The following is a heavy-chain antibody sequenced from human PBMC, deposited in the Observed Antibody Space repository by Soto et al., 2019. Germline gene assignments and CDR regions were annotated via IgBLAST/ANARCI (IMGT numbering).Heavy chain of an antibody. J-gene: IGHJ4*02. CDR1: GGSISSSSYY. V-gene: IGHV4-39*01. Sequence: PSETLSLTCTVSGGSISSSSYYWGWIRQPPGKGLEWIGSIYYSGSTYYNPSLKSRVTISVDTSKNQFSLKLSSVTAADTAVYYCARHTTQQLVFGYWGQGTLVTVSS. CDR2: IYYSGST. CDR3: ARHTTQQLVFGY. D-gene: IGHD6-6*01.